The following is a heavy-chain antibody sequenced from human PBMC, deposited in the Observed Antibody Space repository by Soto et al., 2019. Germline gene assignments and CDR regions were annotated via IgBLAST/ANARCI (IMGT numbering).Heavy chain of an antibody. CDR1: GGSFSGYY. V-gene: IGHV4-34*01. Sequence: SETLSLTCAVYGGSFSGYYWSWIRQPPGKGLEWIGEINHSGSTNYNPSLKSRVTISVDTSKNQFSLKLSSVTAADTAVYYCARGYCSGGSGYPYNWFDPWGQGTLVTVSS. D-gene: IGHD2-15*01. J-gene: IGHJ5*02. CDR2: INHSGST. CDR3: ARGYCSGGSGYPYNWFDP.